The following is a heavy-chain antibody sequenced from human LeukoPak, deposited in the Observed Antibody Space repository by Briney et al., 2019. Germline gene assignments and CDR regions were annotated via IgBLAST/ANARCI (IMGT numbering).Heavy chain of an antibody. Sequence: ASVKVSCKASGYTFTSYAISWVRQAPGQGLEWMGGIIPIFGTANYAQKFQGRVTITADESTSTAYMELSSLRSEDTAVYYCARAPYSGYDKGFDYWGQGTLVTVSS. J-gene: IGHJ4*02. CDR3: ARAPYSGYDKGFDY. D-gene: IGHD5-12*01. CDR1: GYTFTSYA. CDR2: IIPIFGTA. V-gene: IGHV1-69*13.